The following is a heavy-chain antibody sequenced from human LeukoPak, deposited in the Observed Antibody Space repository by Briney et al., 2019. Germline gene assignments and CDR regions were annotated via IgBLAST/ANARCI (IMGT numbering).Heavy chain of an antibody. V-gene: IGHV1-69*05. J-gene: IGHJ4*02. CDR3: ASRSSTYSSGYFY. Sequence: ASVKVSCKASEGTFSRYAISWVRQAPGQGLEWMGGIIPIFGTANYAQKFQGRVTITTDKSTSTAYMELSSLTSEDTAVYYCASRSSTYSSGYFYWGQGTLVTVSS. CDR1: EGTFSRYA. D-gene: IGHD3-22*01. CDR2: IIPIFGTA.